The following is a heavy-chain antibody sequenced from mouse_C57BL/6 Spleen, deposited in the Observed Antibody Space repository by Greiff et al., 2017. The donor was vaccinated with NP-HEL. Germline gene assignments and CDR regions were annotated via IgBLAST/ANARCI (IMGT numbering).Heavy chain of an antibody. Sequence: QVTLKVCGPGILQPSQTLSLTCSFSGFSLSTFGMGVGWIRQPSGKGLEWLAHIWWDDDKYYNPALKSRLTISKDTSKNQVFLKIANVDTADTATYYCARIEDYGSSYALYYFDYWGQGTTLTVSS. J-gene: IGHJ2*01. CDR2: IWWDDDK. CDR3: ARIEDYGSSYALYYFDY. D-gene: IGHD1-1*01. V-gene: IGHV8-8*01. CDR1: GFSLSTFGMG.